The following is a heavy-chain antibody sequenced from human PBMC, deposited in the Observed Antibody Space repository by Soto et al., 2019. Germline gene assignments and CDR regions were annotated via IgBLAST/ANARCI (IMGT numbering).Heavy chain of an antibody. Sequence: QVQLVQSGAEVKKPGSSVKVSCKASGCTFSSYAISWVRQAPGQGLEWMGGIIPISDTTNYAQKFQGRVTITADESTSTAYMELSSLRSEDTAVYYCARSQGSSTSLEIYYYYYYGMDGWGQGTTVNVSS. CDR2: IIPISDTT. J-gene: IGHJ6*02. D-gene: IGHD2-2*01. CDR1: GCTFSSYA. V-gene: IGHV1-69*01. CDR3: ARSQGSSTSLEIYYYYYYGMDG.